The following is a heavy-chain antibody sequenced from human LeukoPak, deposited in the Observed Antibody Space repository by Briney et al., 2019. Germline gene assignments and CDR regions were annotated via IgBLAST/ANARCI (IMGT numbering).Heavy chain of an antibody. V-gene: IGHV4-59*12. Sequence: PSETLSLTCTVSGGSISSYYWSWIRQPPGKGLEWIGYIYYSGSTNYNPSLKSRVTISVDTSKNQFSLKLSSVTAADTAVYYCARDGYSSGWLYFDYWGQGTLVTVSS. J-gene: IGHJ4*02. CDR3: ARDGYSSGWLYFDY. CDR2: IYYSGST. D-gene: IGHD6-19*01. CDR1: GGSISSYY.